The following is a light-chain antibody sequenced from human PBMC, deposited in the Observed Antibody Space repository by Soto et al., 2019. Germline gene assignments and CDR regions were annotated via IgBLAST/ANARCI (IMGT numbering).Light chain of an antibody. V-gene: IGKV4-1*01. J-gene: IGKJ1*01. CDR3: QQYYTTPQT. Sequence: DIVMTQSPDSLAVSLGERATINCKSSQSLLYISNNKNYLAWYQQKPGQPPKLLLSWASTRESGVPGRFSGSGSGTDFTLAISSLRAEDVVCYYFQQYYTTPQTFGRGTKVEIK. CDR2: WAS. CDR1: QSLLYISNNKNY.